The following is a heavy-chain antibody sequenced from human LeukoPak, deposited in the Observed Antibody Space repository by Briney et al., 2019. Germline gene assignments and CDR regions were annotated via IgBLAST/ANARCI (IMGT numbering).Heavy chain of an antibody. CDR1: GFTFSSYA. D-gene: IGHD1-1*01. CDR2: ISGSGGST. J-gene: IGHJ4*02. Sequence: GGSLRLSCAASGFTFSSYAMSWVRQAPGKGLEWVSAISGSGGSTYYADSVKGRFTISRDNSKNTLYLQMNSLRVEDTAVYYCANQRANAPQPYYFDYWGQGTLVTVSS. CDR3: ANQRANAPQPYYFDY. V-gene: IGHV3-23*01.